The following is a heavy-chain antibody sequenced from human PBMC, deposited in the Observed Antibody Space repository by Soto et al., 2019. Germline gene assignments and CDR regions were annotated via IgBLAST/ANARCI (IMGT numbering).Heavy chain of an antibody. V-gene: IGHV3-33*01. D-gene: IGHD6-13*01. CDR3: ARMQQLLSGMDV. CDR1: GFTFSSYG. CDR2: IWYDGSNK. J-gene: IGHJ6*02. Sequence: GGSLRLSCAASGFTFSSYGMNWVRQAPGMGPEWVAVIWYDGSNKYYADSVKGRFTISRDNSENTLYLQMNSLRAEDTAVYYCARMQQLLSGMDVWGQGTTVTVSS.